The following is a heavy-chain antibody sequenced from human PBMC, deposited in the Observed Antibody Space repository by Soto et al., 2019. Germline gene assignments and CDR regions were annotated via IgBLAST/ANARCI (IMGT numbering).Heavy chain of an antibody. V-gene: IGHV1-3*04. CDR3: VRDRAVDWYLDL. J-gene: IGHJ2*01. D-gene: IGHD6-19*01. CDR1: GYSFTSCA. CDR2: INTDSGNT. Sequence: QVQVVQSGAEVKKPGASVRLSCKTSGYSFTSCAIHWVRLAPGQRFEWMGWINTDSGNTKYSQKFQGRVTITRDTVASTTYMEVTSLTFEDTATYYCVRDRAVDWYLDLWGRGTLVTVSS.